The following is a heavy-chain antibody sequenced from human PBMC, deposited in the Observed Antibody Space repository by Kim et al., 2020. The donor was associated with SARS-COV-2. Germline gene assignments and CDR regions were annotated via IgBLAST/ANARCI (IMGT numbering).Heavy chain of an antibody. J-gene: IGHJ3*02. CDR2: INPNSGGT. V-gene: IGHV1-2*06. Sequence: ASVKVSCKASGYTFTGYYMHWVRQAPGQGLEWMGRINPNSGGTNYAQKFQGRVTMTRDTSISTAYMELSRLRSDDTAVYYCASSYSYGFDAFDIWGQGTMVTVSS. CDR3: ASSYSYGFDAFDI. D-gene: IGHD5-18*01. CDR1: GYTFTGYY.